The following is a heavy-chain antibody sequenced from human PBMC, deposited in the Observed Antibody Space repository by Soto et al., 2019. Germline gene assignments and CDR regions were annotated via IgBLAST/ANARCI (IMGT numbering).Heavy chain of an antibody. CDR1: GGTFSSYA. CDR3: SLEVVEMATILDY. V-gene: IGHV1-69*13. J-gene: IGHJ4*02. D-gene: IGHD5-12*01. CDR2: IIPIFGTA. Sequence: GASVKVSCKASGGTFSSYAISWVRQAPGQGLEWMGGIIPIFGTANYAQKFQGRVTITADESTSTAYMELSSLRSEDTAVYYCSLEVVEMATILDYWGQGTLVTVSS.